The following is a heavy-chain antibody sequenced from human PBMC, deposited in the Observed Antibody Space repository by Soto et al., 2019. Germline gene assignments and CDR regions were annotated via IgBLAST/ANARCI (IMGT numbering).Heavy chain of an antibody. CDR2: ITSISAYI. Sequence: LRLSCAASGFTFRDHYMDWVRQAPGKGLEWLSYITSISAYIYDADSVRGRFTISRDNAQNSVYLHVNNLGAEDTAVYYCTGDIPQTSFDLWGQVTLVTVSS. J-gene: IGHJ4*02. V-gene: IGHV3-21*06. CDR3: TGDIPQTSFDL. CDR1: GFTFRDHY. D-gene: IGHD2-21*01.